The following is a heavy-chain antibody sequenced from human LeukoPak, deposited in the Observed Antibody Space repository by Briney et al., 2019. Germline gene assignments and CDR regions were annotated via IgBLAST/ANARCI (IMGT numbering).Heavy chain of an antibody. J-gene: IGHJ6*02. CDR1: GFTFSSYA. D-gene: IGHD2-15*01. CDR2: ISGSGGST. V-gene: IGHV3-23*01. Sequence: AGGSLRLSCAASGFTFSSYAMSWVRQAPGKGLEWVSAISGSGGSTYYADSVKGRFTISRDNSKNTLYLQMNSLRAEDTAVYYCAKDLGYCSGGSCYSPGELYYYYGMDVWGQGTTVTVSS. CDR3: AKDLGYCSGGSCYSPGELYYYYGMDV.